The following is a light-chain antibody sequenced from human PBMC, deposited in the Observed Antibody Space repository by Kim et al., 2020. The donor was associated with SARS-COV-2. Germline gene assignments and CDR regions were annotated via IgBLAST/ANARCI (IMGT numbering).Light chain of an antibody. CDR1: ESVSST. CDR2: GAS. J-gene: IGKJ4*02. Sequence: EIVMTQSPATLSVSPGERATLSCRASESVSSTLARYQQKPGQAPRLLTYGASARATGIPARFSGSGFGTEFTLPNGSLQSEDFEIYYCQKYKTWPLTFGGGTKVDIK. CDR3: QKYKTWPLT. V-gene: IGKV3-15*01.